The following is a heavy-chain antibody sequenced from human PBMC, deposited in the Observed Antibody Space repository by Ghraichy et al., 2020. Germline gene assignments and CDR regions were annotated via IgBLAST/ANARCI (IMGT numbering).Heavy chain of an antibody. Sequence: ASVKVSCKASGYTFTGYYMHWVRQAPGQGLEWMGRINPNSGGTNYAQKFQGRVTMTRDTSISTAYMELSRLRSDDTAVYYCARVNPIAPEPYYFDYWGQGTLVTVSS. J-gene: IGHJ4*02. CDR2: INPNSGGT. V-gene: IGHV1-2*06. D-gene: IGHD6-13*01. CDR3: ARVNPIAPEPYYFDY. CDR1: GYTFTGYY.